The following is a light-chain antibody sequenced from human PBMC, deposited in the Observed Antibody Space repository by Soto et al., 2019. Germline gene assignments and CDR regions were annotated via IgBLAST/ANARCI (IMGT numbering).Light chain of an antibody. CDR3: SSYTSSSTYV. CDR2: EVS. V-gene: IGLV2-14*01. Sequence: QSAPTQPASVSGSPGQSITISCTGTSSDVGGYNDVSWYQQHPGKAPKLMIYEVSNRPSGVSNRFSGSKSGNTASLTISGLQAEDEADYYCSSYTSSSTYVFGTGTKVTVL. CDR1: SSDVGGYND. J-gene: IGLJ1*01.